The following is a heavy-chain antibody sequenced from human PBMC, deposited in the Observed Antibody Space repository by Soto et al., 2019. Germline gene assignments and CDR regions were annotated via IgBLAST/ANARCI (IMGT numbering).Heavy chain of an antibody. D-gene: IGHD2-21*01. Sequence: VSVKVSCKASGYTFSNYGSRWVRQAPGQRLEWMGLINAGNGDTKYSQQFHDRVTITRDTSASTAYMEVSSLRSEDTAIYYCARSEINYSRFDSWGQGTLVTVSS. J-gene: IGHJ4*02. CDR3: ARSEINYSRFDS. CDR2: INAGNGDT. V-gene: IGHV1-3*01. CDR1: GYTFSNYG.